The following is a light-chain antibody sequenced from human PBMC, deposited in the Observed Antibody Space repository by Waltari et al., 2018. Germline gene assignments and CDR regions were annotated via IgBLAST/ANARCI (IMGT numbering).Light chain of an antibody. V-gene: IGLV2-14*03. CDR2: NVS. CDR3: SSFSSGSTPVV. CDR1: SSDVGSYNF. J-gene: IGLJ2*01. Sequence: QSVLTQPASVSGSPGQSITISCTGTSSDVGSYNFVSWYQQHPGKAPKLIIFNVSNRPTWVSIRFSGSKSGNTASLTISGLQAEDEADFYCSSFSSGSTPVVFGGGTMLTVL.